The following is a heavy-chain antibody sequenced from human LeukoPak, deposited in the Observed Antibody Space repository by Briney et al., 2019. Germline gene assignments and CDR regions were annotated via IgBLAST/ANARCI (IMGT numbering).Heavy chain of an antibody. CDR2: MNPNSGNT. J-gene: IGHJ3*02. CDR1: GYTFTSYD. Sequence: ASVKVSCKASGYTFTSYDINWVRQATGQGLEWMGWMNPNSGNTGHAQKFQGRVTMTRNTSISTAYMELSSLRSEDTAVYYCARGRSSSLRKLLPQWLEHTGTFDIWGQGTMVTVSS. D-gene: IGHD6-19*01. CDR3: ARGRSSSLRKLLPQWLEHTGTFDI. V-gene: IGHV1-8*01.